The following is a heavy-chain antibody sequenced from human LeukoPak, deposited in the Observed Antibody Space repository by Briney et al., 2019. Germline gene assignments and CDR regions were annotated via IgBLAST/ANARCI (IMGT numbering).Heavy chain of an antibody. D-gene: IGHD4-17*01. Sequence: GGSLRLSWAASGFTFTSYTMNWVRQAPGKGLEWVSSITSGSSYIYYADSVKGRFTISRDNAKNSLYLQMTSLRVEDTAVYYCAKTYGHFDDWGQGTLVTVSS. CDR1: GFTFTSYT. CDR2: ITSGSSYI. V-gene: IGHV3-21*01. J-gene: IGHJ4*02. CDR3: AKTYGHFDD.